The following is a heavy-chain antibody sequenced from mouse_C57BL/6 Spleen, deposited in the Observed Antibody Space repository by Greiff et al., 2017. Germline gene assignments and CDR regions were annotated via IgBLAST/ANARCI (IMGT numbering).Heavy chain of an antibody. Sequence: VQLVESGAELVRPGASVTLSCKASGYTFTDYEMHWVKQTPVHGLEWIGAIDPETGGTAYNQKFKGKAILTADKSSSTAYMELRSLTSEDSAVYYCTRSGWLLPYYWGQGTTLTVSS. J-gene: IGHJ2*01. CDR2: IDPETGGT. D-gene: IGHD2-3*01. CDR3: TRSGWLLPYY. V-gene: IGHV1-15*01. CDR1: GYTFTDYE.